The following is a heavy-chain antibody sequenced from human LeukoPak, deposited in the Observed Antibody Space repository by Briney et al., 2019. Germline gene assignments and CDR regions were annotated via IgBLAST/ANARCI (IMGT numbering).Heavy chain of an antibody. J-gene: IGHJ6*04. V-gene: IGHV4-59*08. Sequence: SETLSLTCTVSGGSLSGYYWGWIRQPPGKGLECIGYIHSTEGTAHNASLKSRLTISLDTSKNQLSLTLSSVTAADTAIYYCARHVYGEGMVVWGKGTTVTVFS. CDR3: ARHVYGEGMVV. CDR1: GGSLSGYY. CDR2: IHSTEGT. D-gene: IGHD2-8*01.